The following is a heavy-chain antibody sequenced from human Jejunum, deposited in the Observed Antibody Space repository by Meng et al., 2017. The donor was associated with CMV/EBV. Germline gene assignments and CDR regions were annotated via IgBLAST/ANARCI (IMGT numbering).Heavy chain of an antibody. CDR2: VYHSGST. J-gene: IGHJ1*01. CDR3: ARDEPGLAAAGALQH. Sequence: SGDSIHSSNWWKWVRQPPGKGLEWIGEVYHSGSTSYNPSLKSRVTISVDKSKNQFSLKLNSVTAADTAVYYCARDEPGLAAAGALQHWGRGTLVTVSS. CDR1: GDSIHSSNW. D-gene: IGHD6-13*01. V-gene: IGHV4-4*02.